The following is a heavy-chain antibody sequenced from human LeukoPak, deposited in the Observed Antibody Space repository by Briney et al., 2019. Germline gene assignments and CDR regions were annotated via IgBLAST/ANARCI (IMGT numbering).Heavy chain of an antibody. Sequence: PSETLSLTCTVSGASISSGGYYWNWIRQHPGKGLEWIGYMYHSGSTHYNPSLRSRVNISVDTSKNQFSLKLSSVSAADTAVYYCAGERGEEYSSGWYKRNYFDNWGQGIRVTVSS. CDR1: GASISSGGYY. CDR3: AGERGEEYSSGWYKRNYFDN. D-gene: IGHD6-19*01. V-gene: IGHV4-31*03. CDR2: MYHSGST. J-gene: IGHJ4*02.